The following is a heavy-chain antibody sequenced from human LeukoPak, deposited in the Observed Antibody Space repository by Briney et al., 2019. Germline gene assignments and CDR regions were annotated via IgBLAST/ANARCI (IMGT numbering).Heavy chain of an antibody. CDR1: GFTFSSYE. CDR2: ISRSGSTI. J-gene: IGHJ6*04. CDR3: AELGITRIGGV. D-gene: IGHD3-10*02. Sequence: PGGSLRLSCAASGFTFSSYEMNWVRQAPGKGLEWVSYISRSGSTIYYADSVKGRFTISRDNAKNSLYLQMNSLRAEDTAVYYCAELGITRIGGVWGKGTTVTISS. V-gene: IGHV3-48*03.